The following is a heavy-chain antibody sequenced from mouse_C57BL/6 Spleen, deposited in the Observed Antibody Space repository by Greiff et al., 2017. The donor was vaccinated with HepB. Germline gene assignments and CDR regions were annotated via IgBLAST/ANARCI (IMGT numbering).Heavy chain of an antibody. CDR3: ARRDLRLAWFAY. V-gene: IGHV3-1*01. J-gene: IGHJ3*01. D-gene: IGHD2-12*01. CDR1: GYSITSGYD. CDR2: ISYSGST. Sequence: VQLKESGPGMVKPSQSLSLTCTVTGYSITSGYDWHWIRHFPGNKLEWMGYISYSGSTNYNPSLKSRISITHDTSKNHFFLKLNSVTTEDTATYYCARRDLRLAWFAYWGQGTLVTVSA.